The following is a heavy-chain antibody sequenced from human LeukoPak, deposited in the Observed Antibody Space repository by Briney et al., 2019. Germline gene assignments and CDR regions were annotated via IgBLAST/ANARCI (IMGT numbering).Heavy chain of an antibody. J-gene: IGHJ4*02. CDR2: ISYDGSNK. D-gene: IGHD5-12*01. V-gene: IGHV3-30*04. CDR3: ARGAYSGYDAGSDYFDY. CDR1: GSTFSSYA. Sequence: GRSLRLSCAASGSTFSSYAMHWVRQAPGKGRGGWAVISYDGSNKHYAGSVKGRFTISRDNSKNTLYLQMNSLRAEDTAVYYCARGAYSGYDAGSDYFDYWGQGTLVTVSS.